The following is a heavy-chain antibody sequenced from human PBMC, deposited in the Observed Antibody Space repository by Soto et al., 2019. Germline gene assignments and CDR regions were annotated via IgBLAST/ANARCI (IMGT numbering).Heavy chain of an antibody. CDR3: ANHYGDYSIDY. CDR1: GGTFSSYT. V-gene: IGHV1-69*02. D-gene: IGHD4-17*01. CDR2: IIPILGIA. Sequence: SVKVSCKASGGTFSSYTISWVRQAPGQGLEWMGRIIPILGIANYAQKFQGRVTITADKSTSTAYMELSSLRSEDTAVYYCANHYGDYSIDYWGQGTLVTGLL. J-gene: IGHJ4*02.